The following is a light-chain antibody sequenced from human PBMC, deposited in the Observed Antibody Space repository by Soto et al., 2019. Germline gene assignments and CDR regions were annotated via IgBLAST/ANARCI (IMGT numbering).Light chain of an antibody. CDR1: SSNIGGNS. CDR3: SSYISSSTPYV. V-gene: IGLV2-14*01. CDR2: EVS. J-gene: IGLJ1*01. Sequence: QSVLTQPPSVSAAPGQKVTISCSGSSSNIGGNSVSWYQQLPGTAPKLMIYEVSNRPSGVSNRFSGSKSGNTASLTISGLQAEDEGDYYCSSYISSSTPYVFGTGTKVTVL.